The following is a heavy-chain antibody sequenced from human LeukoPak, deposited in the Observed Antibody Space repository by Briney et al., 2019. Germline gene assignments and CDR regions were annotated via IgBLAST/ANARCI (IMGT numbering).Heavy chain of an antibody. J-gene: IGHJ4*02. CDR1: QFNFPSST. CDR3: ARGGDSSGYYDPYYFDY. Sequence: GGSLRLSCAASQFNFPSSTMAWVRQAPGKGLEWVSTISGTGGSTTYTDSVKGRFTISRDNSKNTLYLQMNSLRAEDTAVYYCARGGDSSGYYDPYYFDYWGQGTLVTVSS. CDR2: ISGTGGST. V-gene: IGHV3-23*01. D-gene: IGHD3-22*01.